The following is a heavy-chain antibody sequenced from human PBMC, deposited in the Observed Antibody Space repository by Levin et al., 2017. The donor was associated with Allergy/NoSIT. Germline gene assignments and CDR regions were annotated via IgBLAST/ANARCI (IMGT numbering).Heavy chain of an antibody. Sequence: GGSLRLSCAASGFTFDDYAMHWVRQAPGKGLEWVSGISWNSGSIGYADSVKGRFTISRDNVKNMLYLQMNSLRVEDTAVYYCSRDLLGADDYWGQGTLVTVSS. V-gene: IGHV3-9*01. D-gene: IGHD4-17*01. CDR2: ISWNSGSI. CDR3: SRDLLGADDY. J-gene: IGHJ4*02. CDR1: GFTFDDYA.